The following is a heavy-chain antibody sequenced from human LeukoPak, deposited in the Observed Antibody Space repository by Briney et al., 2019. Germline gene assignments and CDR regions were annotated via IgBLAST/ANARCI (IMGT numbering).Heavy chain of an antibody. CDR1: GFTFSSYA. J-gene: IGHJ4*02. D-gene: IGHD2-15*01. V-gene: IGHV3-23*01. CDR3: VFFPRPGTQVGYCSGGSCY. CDR2: ISGSGGST. Sequence: GGSLRLSCAASGFTFSSYAMSWVRQAPGKGLEWVSAISGSGGSTYYADSVKGRFTISRDNSKNTLYLQMNSLRAEDTAVYYCVFFPRPGTQVGYCSGGSCYWGQGPLVTVSS.